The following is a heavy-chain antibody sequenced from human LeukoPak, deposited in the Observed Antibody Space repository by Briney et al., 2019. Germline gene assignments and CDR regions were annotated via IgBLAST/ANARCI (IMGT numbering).Heavy chain of an antibody. CDR1: GGSISSSSYY. V-gene: IGHV4-39*01. CDR2: SYYSGST. D-gene: IGHD3-10*01. CDR3: AVGDYYGSESFDY. J-gene: IGHJ4*02. Sequence: AETLSLTCTVSGGSISSSSYYGGWIRQPPGKGLEWIGSSYYSGSTYYHPSLKIRVTISVDTSKNQFSLKLSSVTAADTAVYYCAVGDYYGSESFDYWGQGTLVTVSS.